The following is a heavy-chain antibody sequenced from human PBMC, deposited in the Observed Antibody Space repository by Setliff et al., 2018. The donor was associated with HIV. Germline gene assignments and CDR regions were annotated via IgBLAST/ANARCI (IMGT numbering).Heavy chain of an antibody. CDR3: ANLIGEADTPY. D-gene: IGHD6-13*01. CDR2: ISDDGSAK. J-gene: IGHJ4*02. V-gene: IGHV3-30*04. Sequence: TGGSLRLSCAASGFNFNNHAMHWVRQAPGKGPECVAVISDDGSAKYYGDSVKGRFTISRDNSKDTLYLDLNSLRSEDTAVYYCANLIGEADTPYWGQGTLVTVSS. CDR1: GFNFNNHA.